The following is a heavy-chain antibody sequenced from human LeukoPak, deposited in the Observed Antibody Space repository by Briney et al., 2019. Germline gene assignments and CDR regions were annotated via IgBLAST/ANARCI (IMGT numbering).Heavy chain of an antibody. V-gene: IGHV3-30*18. CDR3: AKEEPYGGTHAVFDY. Sequence: PGGSLRLSCAASGFTFSSYGMHWVRQAPGKGLEWVAVISYDGSNKYYADSVKGRFTISRDNSKNTLYLQMNSLRAEDTAVYYCAKEEPYGGTHAVFDYWGQGTLVTVSS. CDR2: ISYDGSNK. J-gene: IGHJ4*02. CDR1: GFTFSSYG. D-gene: IGHD3-16*01.